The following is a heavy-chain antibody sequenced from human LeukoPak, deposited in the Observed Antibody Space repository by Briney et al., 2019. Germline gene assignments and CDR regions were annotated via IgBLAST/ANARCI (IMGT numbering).Heavy chain of an antibody. CDR3: ARLQSANHDNGYYTGGFYYMDV. J-gene: IGHJ6*03. D-gene: IGHD4-17*01. Sequence: SETLSLTCSVSGGSMSNNYWGWIRQPPGRGLEWIGYISYTGSTSYTASLKSRVSIFLETPRNQFSLEVSSVIAADTAVYYCARLQSANHDNGYYTGGFYYMDVWGKGTTVTVSS. V-gene: IGHV4-59*08. CDR2: ISYTGST. CDR1: GGSMSNNY.